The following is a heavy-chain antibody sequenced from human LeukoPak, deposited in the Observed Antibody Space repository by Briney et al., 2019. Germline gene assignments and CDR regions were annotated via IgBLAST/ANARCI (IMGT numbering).Heavy chain of an antibody. CDR1: GFTFSTYT. CDR2: ISRAGSDQR. J-gene: IGHJ4*02. D-gene: IGHD6-6*01. Sequence: PGGSLRLSCAASGFTFSTYTMNWVRQAPGKGLEWVSPISRAGSDQRHYAESVRGRFTISRDNDKNSLYLQMNSLRAEDTAVYYCAKEEHSSSLRIDYWGQGTLVTVSS. CDR3: AKEEHSSSLRIDY. V-gene: IGHV3-21*04.